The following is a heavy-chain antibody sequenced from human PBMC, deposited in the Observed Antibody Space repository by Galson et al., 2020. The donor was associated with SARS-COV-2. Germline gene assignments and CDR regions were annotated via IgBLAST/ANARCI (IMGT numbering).Heavy chain of an antibody. CDR1: GGSLRLSY. V-gene: IGHV4-34*01. Sequence: SETLSLTCAVYGGSLRLSYWNWIRQPPGKGLEWIGEIDQSGSTKYNPSLKSRVTISVDTSKNQLSVTLTSVTAADTALYYCAREDCSSTSCYEGAFDVWGQGTMVTVSS. J-gene: IGHJ3*01. CDR3: AREDCSSTSCYEGAFDV. CDR2: IDQSGST. D-gene: IGHD2-2*01.